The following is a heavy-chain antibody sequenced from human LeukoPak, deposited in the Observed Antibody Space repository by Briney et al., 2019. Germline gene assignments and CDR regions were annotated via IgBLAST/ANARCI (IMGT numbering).Heavy chain of an antibody. D-gene: IGHD5-24*01. CDR3: ARGRDRSKAGDH. CDR1: GGSCDDYY. V-gene: IGHV4-34*01. Sequence: SETLSLTCAVYGGSCDDYYCSWIRQPPGKGLEWIGEIHPSGIFYYNSSLMSRVTVSIDTSKSQFSLRLTSVTAADTGFYYCARGRDRSKAGDHWGQGSLVTVSS. CDR2: IHPSGIF. J-gene: IGHJ4*02.